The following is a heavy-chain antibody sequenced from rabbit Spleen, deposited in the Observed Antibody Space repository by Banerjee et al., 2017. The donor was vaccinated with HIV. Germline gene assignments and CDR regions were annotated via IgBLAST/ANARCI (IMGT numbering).Heavy chain of an antibody. Sequence: QSLEESGGDLVKPGASLTLTCTASGLTLSIYWMCWVRQAPGKGLEWIGCIYFGSSGATYYASWVNGRFSISKTSSTTVTLQMTSLTAADTATYFCAGGGGNKYSPYNGLDLWGQGTLVTVS. D-gene: IGHD1-1*01. CDR3: AGGGGNKYSPYNGLDL. CDR1: GLTLSIYW. V-gene: IGHV1S40*01. CDR2: IYFGSSGAT. J-gene: IGHJ6*01.